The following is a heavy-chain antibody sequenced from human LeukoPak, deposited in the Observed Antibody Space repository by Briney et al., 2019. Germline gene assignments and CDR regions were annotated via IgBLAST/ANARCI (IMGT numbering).Heavy chain of an antibody. Sequence: GGSLRLSCAASGFTFSSYGMHWVRQAPGKGLEWVAFIRYDGSNKYYADSVKGRFTISRDNSKNTLYLQMNSLRAEDTAVYYCANTDYYDSSGYTEYLVYWGQGTLVTVSS. CDR3: ANTDYYDSSGYTEYLVY. CDR2: IRYDGSNK. D-gene: IGHD3-22*01. V-gene: IGHV3-30*02. J-gene: IGHJ4*02. CDR1: GFTFSSYG.